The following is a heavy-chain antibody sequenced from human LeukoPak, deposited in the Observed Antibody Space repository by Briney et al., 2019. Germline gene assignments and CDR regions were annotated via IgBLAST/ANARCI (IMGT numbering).Heavy chain of an antibody. D-gene: IGHD6-19*01. V-gene: IGHV4-59*08. CDR2: IYYTGST. J-gene: IGHJ4*02. CDR1: GGSISSYY. Sequence: SETLSLTCTVSGGSISSYYWSWIRQPPGKGLEWIGYIYYTGSTNHNPSLKSRVTISVDTSKNQFSLKLSSVTAADTAVYYCARRGSSGWFDYWGQGTLVTVSS. CDR3: ARRGSSGWFDY.